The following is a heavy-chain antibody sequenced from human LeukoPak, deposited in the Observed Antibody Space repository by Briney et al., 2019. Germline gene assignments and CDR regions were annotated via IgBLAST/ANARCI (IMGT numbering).Heavy chain of an antibody. D-gene: IGHD2-2*02. CDR1: GFTFSSYG. J-gene: IGHJ6*03. V-gene: IGHV3-33*06. Sequence: PGGSLRLSCAASGFTFSSYGMHWVRQAPGKGLEWVAVIWYDGSNKYYADSVKGRFTISRDNSKNTLYPQMNSLRAEDTAVYYCAKDPSLVVPAAIDYYYYMDVWGKGTTVTVSS. CDR3: AKDPSLVVPAAIDYYYYMDV. CDR2: IWYDGSNK.